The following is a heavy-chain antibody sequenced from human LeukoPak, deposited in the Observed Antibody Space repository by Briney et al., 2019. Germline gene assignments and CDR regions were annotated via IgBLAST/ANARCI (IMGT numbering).Heavy chain of an antibody. CDR3: ARDLVTVTKGFDI. CDR2: ISHIGRT. CDR1: GDSFSSHY. V-gene: IGHV4-59*11. Sequence: SETLSLTCAVSGDSFSSHYWTWIRQSPGTGLEWIGYISHIGRTNYNPSLKSRVTISIDTSKIQFSLKLRSVTAADTAVYYCARDLVTVTKGFDIWGQGTMVSVSS. D-gene: IGHD4-17*01. J-gene: IGHJ3*02.